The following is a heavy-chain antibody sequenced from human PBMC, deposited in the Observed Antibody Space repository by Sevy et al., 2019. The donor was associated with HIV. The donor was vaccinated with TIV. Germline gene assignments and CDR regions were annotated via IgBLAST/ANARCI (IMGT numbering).Heavy chain of an antibody. CDR3: ATTKDYYDSSGSPFDY. V-gene: IGHV1-24*01. J-gene: IGHJ4*02. D-gene: IGHD3-22*01. CDR2: FDPEDGET. Sequence: ASVKVSCKVSGYTLTQLSMHWVRQAPGKGLEWMGSFDPEDGETLYAQKFQGRVTMTEDTSTDTAYMELRSLSSEDTAVYYCATTKDYYDSSGSPFDYWGQGTLVTVSS. CDR1: GYTLTQLS.